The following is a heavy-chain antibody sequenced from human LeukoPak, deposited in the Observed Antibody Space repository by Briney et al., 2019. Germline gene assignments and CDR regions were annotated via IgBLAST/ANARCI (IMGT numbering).Heavy chain of an antibody. CDR2: IYYSGGT. CDR1: GGSISSGDYF. V-gene: IGHV4-31*03. J-gene: IGHJ4*02. CDR3: ARGPYNYGSREIDY. D-gene: IGHD5-18*01. Sequence: PSETLSLTCTVSGGSISSGDYFWTWIRQHLGKGLEWIGYIYYSGGTYYNPSLKSRVSISGDTSKNQFSLRLSSVTAADTAVYYCARGPYNYGSREIDYWGQGTLVTVSS.